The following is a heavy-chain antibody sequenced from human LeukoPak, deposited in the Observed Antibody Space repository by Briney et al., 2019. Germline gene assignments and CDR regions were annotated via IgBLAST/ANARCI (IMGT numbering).Heavy chain of an antibody. J-gene: IGHJ4*02. CDR3: ARVVSGVTGGDY. CDR2: ITPSSDTI. CDR1: GFSFSSYN. V-gene: IGHV3-48*01. D-gene: IGHD3-3*01. Sequence: GGSLRLSCAASGFSFSSYNMIWVRQAPGKGLECISYITPSSDTIHYADSVKGRFAASRDNAKNLLYLQMNSLRVEDTALYYCARVVSGVTGGDYWGQGTLVSVSS.